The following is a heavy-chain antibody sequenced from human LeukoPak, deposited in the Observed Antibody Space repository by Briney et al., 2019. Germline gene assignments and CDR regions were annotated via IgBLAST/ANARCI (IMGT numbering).Heavy chain of an antibody. J-gene: IGHJ3*02. Sequence: SVKVSCKASGGTFSSYAISWVRQAPGQGLEWMGRIIPILGIANYAQKFQGRVTITADKSTSTAYMELSSLRSEDTAVYYCAKGNYYGSGSYYRGLYAFDIWGQGTMVTVSS. D-gene: IGHD3-10*01. V-gene: IGHV1-69*04. CDR2: IIPILGIA. CDR3: AKGNYYGSGSYYRGLYAFDI. CDR1: GGTFSSYA.